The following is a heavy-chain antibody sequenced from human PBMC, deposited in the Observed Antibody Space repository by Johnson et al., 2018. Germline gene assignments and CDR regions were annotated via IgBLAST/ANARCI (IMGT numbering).Heavy chain of an antibody. J-gene: IGHJ1*01. D-gene: IGHD4-17*01. CDR2: YIPRIHIS. CDR3: ARAQGGDYLAEYFQH. CDR1: GDSFSSYS. Sequence: QVQLVESGAEVKTPGSSVKISCKSSGDSFSSYSVSWVRQAPGHGLEWMGRYIPRIHISNYAEKFQGRMSISMDRSTTTSSMELTSLTSEDTAMYFCARAQGGDYLAEYFQHWGQGTLVTVSS. V-gene: IGHV1-69*09.